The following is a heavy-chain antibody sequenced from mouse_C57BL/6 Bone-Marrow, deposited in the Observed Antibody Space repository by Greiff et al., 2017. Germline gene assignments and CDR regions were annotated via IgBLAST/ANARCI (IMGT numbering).Heavy chain of an antibody. J-gene: IGHJ3*01. CDR3: AREEVYYYGSSWAY. V-gene: IGHV1-64*01. CDR2: IHPNSGST. D-gene: IGHD1-1*01. CDR1: GYTFTSYW. Sequence: QVQLQQPGAELVKPGASVKLSCKASGYTFTSYWMHWVKQRPGQGLEWIGMIHPNSGSTNYNEKFKSKATLTVDKSSSTAYMQLSSLTSEDYAVYYCAREEVYYYGSSWAYWGQGTLVTVSA.